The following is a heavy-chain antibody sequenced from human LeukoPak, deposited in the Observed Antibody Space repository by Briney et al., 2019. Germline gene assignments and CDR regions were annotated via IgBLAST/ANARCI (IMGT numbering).Heavy chain of an antibody. CDR2: IIPIFGTA. V-gene: IGHV1-69*13. J-gene: IGHJ4*02. D-gene: IGHD5-18*01. Sequence: SVKVSCKASGGTFSSYAISWVRQAPGQGLEWMGGIIPIFGTANYAQKFQGRVTITADESTSTAYMELSSLRSEDTAVYYCAATWEYSYGYSNFDYWGQGTLVTVSS. CDR3: AATWEYSYGYSNFDY. CDR1: GGTFSSYA.